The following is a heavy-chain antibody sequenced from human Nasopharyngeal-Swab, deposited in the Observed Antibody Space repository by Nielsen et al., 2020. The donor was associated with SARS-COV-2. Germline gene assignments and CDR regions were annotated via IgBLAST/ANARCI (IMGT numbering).Heavy chain of an antibody. CDR3: GRGPAHCTGAGCPSRGVYFYYGMDV. CDR2: IIPKFGTA. J-gene: IGHJ6*02. Sequence: SVKVSCKAPETTFSSYSLNWVRQAPGQDLEWMGGIIPKFGTANYVQKLQGRLTITADESTSTVYMELRSLRSEDTAVYFCGRGPAHCTGAGCPSRGVYFYYGMDVWGQGTTVTVSS. V-gene: IGHV1-69*13. D-gene: IGHD2-8*02. CDR1: ETTFSSYS.